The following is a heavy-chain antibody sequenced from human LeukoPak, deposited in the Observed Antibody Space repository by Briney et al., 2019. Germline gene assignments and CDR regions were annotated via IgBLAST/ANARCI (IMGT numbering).Heavy chain of an antibody. CDR3: ARRGFGELYGYYFDY. Sequence: GESLTISCKGPRYSFTSYWIGWVRQMPVKGLEWIGIIYPGDSDNRYSTSFQGQVTISADKSISTAYLQWSSLKASDTAMYYCARRGFGELYGYYFDYWGQGTLVTVSS. CDR1: RYSFTSYW. CDR2: IYPGDSDN. V-gene: IGHV5-51*01. D-gene: IGHD3-10*01. J-gene: IGHJ4*02.